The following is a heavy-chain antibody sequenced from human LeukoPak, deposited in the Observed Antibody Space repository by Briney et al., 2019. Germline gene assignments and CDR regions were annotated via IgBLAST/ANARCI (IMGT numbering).Heavy chain of an antibody. V-gene: IGHV3-23*01. CDR2: ICSNDNNT. Sequence: GGSLRLSCAASGFTFSSYAMNWVRQAPGKGLEWVSAICSNDNNTYYANSVKGRFTTSRDNSKNTLSLQLNSLRAEDTAVYYRAKGTSSSCYSAPNYWGQGTLVTVSS. CDR3: AKGTSSSCYSAPNY. J-gene: IGHJ4*02. CDR1: GFTFSSYA. D-gene: IGHD2-15*01.